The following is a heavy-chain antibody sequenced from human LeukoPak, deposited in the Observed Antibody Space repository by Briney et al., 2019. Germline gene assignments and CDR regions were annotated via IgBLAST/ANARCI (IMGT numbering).Heavy chain of an antibody. CDR3: ARGRDFWSGPPYYFDY. Sequence: ASVKVSCKASGYTFTSYYMHWVRQAPGQGLEWMGIINPSGGSTSYAQRFQGRVTMTRDTSTSTVYMELSSLRSEDTAVYYCARGRDFWSGPPYYFDYWGQGTLVTVSS. V-gene: IGHV1-46*01. J-gene: IGHJ4*02. CDR1: GYTFTSYY. D-gene: IGHD3-3*01. CDR2: INPSGGST.